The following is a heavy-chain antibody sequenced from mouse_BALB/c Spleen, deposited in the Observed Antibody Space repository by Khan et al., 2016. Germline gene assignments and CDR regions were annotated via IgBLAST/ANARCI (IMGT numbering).Heavy chain of an antibody. CDR3: AYYGNYDY. CDR1: GYTFTSYW. Sequence: QVQLQQSGAEMAKPGASVKMSCKASGYTFTSYWMHWVKQRPGQGLEWIGYINPSTGYTEYNQKFKDKATLTADKSSSTAYMQLSSLTSEDSAAYYCAYYGNYDYWGQGTTLTVSS. CDR2: INPSTGYT. V-gene: IGHV1-7*01. J-gene: IGHJ2*01. D-gene: IGHD2-1*01.